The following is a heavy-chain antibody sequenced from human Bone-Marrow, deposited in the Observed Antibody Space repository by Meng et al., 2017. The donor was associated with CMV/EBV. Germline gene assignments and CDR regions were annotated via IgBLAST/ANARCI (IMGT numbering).Heavy chain of an antibody. J-gene: IGHJ4*02. Sequence: ASVKVSYKASGYTFTSYGITWVRQAPGQGREWMGWISTYNANTNYAQKFQGRVTMTTDTSTTTAYMELRSLRSDDTAVYYCARDVNYYDSSGPSVDFDYWGQGTLVTVSS. V-gene: IGHV1-18*01. CDR3: ARDVNYYDSSGPSVDFDY. CDR2: ISTYNANT. D-gene: IGHD3-22*01. CDR1: GYTFTSYG.